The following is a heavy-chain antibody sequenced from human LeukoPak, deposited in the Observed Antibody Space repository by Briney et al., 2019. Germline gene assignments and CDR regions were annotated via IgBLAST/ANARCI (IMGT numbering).Heavy chain of an antibody. J-gene: IGHJ4*02. D-gene: IGHD3-3*01. CDR2: ISNSGSTI. CDR1: GFTFSDYY. V-gene: IGHV3-11*01. Sequence: GGSLRLSCAASGFTFSDYYMSWIRQAPGKGLEWVSYISNSGSTIYYAESVKGRFTISRDNAKNSLYLQMNSLRAEDTAVYYCARDRAYYDSDYWGQGTLVTVSS. CDR3: ARDRAYYDSDY.